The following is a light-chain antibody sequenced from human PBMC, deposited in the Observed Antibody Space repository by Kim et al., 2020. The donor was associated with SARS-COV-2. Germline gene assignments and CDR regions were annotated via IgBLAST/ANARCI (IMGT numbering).Light chain of an antibody. CDR2: DAS. Sequence: SQGERATLSCRASQSVSSYLAWYQQKPGQAPRLLIYDASNRATGIPARFSGSGSGTDFTLTISSLEPEDFAVYYCQQRSNWPPLTFGGGTKVDIK. CDR1: QSVSSY. J-gene: IGKJ4*01. CDR3: QQRSNWPPLT. V-gene: IGKV3-11*01.